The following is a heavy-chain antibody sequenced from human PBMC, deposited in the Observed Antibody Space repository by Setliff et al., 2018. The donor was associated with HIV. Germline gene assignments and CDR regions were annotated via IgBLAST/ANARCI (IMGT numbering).Heavy chain of an antibody. CDR3: AREAYRLPWIDN. D-gene: IGHD1-1*01. Sequence: GGSLRLSCAASGFTFNTYSMNWVRQAPGKGLEWVSAIDPSGSRIFYSDSVKGRFTISRDNSKNTLYLQINSLSAEDTAVYYCAREAYRLPWIDNWGQGTLVTVSS. CDR1: GFTFNTYS. V-gene: IGHV3-21*04. J-gene: IGHJ4*02. CDR2: IDPSGSRI.